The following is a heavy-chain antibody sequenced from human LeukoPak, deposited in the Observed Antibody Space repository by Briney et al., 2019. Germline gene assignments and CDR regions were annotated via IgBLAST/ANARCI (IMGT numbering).Heavy chain of an antibody. V-gene: IGHV4-59*01. CDR3: ARASGYCSGGSCYSYWFDP. CDR2: IYYSGST. CDR1: GGSISSYY. D-gene: IGHD2-15*01. Sequence: PSETLSLICTVSGGSISSYYWSWIRQPPGKGLEWIGYIYYSGSTNYNPSLKSRVTISVDTSKNQFSLKLSYVTAADTAVYYCARASGYCSGGSCYSYWFDPWGQGTLVTVSS. J-gene: IGHJ5*02.